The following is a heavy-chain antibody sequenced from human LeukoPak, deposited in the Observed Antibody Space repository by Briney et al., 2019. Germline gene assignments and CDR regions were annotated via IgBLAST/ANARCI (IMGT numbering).Heavy chain of an antibody. CDR1: AYTFTNYA. D-gene: IGHD2-15*01. V-gene: IGHV1-18*01. CDR3: ARDVAVKSGAFDI. Sequence: ASVMVSCKASAYTFTNYAISWVRQAPGQGFEWMGWISGYNGNTNYAQKLQGRVTMTTDTSTSTAYMELRSLRSDDTAVYYCARDVAVKSGAFDIWGQGTMVTVSS. CDR2: ISGYNGNT. J-gene: IGHJ3*02.